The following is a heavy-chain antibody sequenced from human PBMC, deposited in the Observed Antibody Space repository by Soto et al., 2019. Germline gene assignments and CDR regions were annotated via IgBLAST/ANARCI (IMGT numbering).Heavy chain of an antibody. CDR1: GYTFTTYD. J-gene: IGHJ5*02. D-gene: IGHD2-2*01. CDR3: VRGGFPSHDHVIIAPATLGFDP. Sequence: QVQLMQSGAEVKKPGASVKVSCKASGYTFTTYDINWVRQAPGQGLEWMGWMNPNRTNTGYAEKFQGRVTMTRDTSLSTAYMELSSLRYDDTAVYYCVRGGFPSHDHVIIAPATLGFDPWGQGTLVTVSS. CDR2: MNPNRTNT. V-gene: IGHV1-8*01.